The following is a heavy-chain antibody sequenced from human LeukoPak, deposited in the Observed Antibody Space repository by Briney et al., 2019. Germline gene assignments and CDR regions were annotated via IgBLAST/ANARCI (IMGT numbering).Heavy chain of an antibody. Sequence: WASVKISCKASGYTFTGYYMHWVRQAPGQGLEWMGRINPNSGGTNYAQKFQGRVTMTRDTSISTAYMELSRLRSDDTAVYYCAREGSGSYSGDYWGQGTLVTVSS. CDR3: AREGSGSYSGDY. CDR1: GYTFTGYY. CDR2: INPNSGGT. J-gene: IGHJ4*02. D-gene: IGHD1-26*01. V-gene: IGHV1-2*06.